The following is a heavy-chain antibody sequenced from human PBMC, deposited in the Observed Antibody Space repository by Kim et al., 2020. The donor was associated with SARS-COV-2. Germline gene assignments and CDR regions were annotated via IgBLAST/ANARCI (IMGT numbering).Heavy chain of an antibody. J-gene: IGHJ6*02. D-gene: IGHD4-17*01. CDR2: INSDGSST. Sequence: GGSLRLSCAASGFTFSSYWMHWVRQAPGKGLVWVSRINSDGSSTSYADSVKGRFTISRDNAKNTLYLQMNSLRAEDTAVYYCARDPSYGDYSGYYYYYGMDVWGQGTTVTVSS. CDR1: GFTFSSYW. V-gene: IGHV3-74*01. CDR3: ARDPSYGDYSGYYYYYGMDV.